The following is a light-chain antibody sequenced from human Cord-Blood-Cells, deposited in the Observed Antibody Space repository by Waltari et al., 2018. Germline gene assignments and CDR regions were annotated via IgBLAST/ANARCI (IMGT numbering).Light chain of an antibody. V-gene: IGKV1-33*01. CDR3: QQYDNLPPNT. CDR1: QDISNY. Sequence: DIQMTQSPSSLSASVGVRVTITCQASQDISNYLNWYQQKPGKAPKLLIYDASNLETGVPSRFSGSGSGTDFTFTISSLQPEDIATYYCQQYDNLPPNTFGGGTKVEIK. CDR2: DAS. J-gene: IGKJ4*01.